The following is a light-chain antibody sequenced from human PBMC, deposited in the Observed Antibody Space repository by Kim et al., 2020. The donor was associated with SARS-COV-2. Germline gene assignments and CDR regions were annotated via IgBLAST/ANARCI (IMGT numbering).Light chain of an antibody. V-gene: IGLV2-14*04. CDR3: SSYTTSSTLV. CDR1: SIDIRGYDY. J-gene: IGLJ2*01. Sequence: GQSITISCTCTSIDIRGYDYLSWYQQHPGKAPKVMIYYVSERPSEVSNRFSASKSGNTASLTISWLHAEDEADYYCSSYTTSSTLVFGGWTQLTVL. CDR2: YVS.